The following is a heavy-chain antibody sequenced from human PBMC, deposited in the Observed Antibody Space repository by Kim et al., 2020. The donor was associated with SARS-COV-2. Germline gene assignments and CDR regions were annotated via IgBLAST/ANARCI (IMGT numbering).Heavy chain of an antibody. CDR2: IRSKAYGGTT. CDR1: GFTFGDYA. V-gene: IGHV3-49*04. D-gene: IGHD4-17*01. J-gene: IGHJ5*02. CDR3: TRSGSTVTTGWFDP. Sequence: GGSRRLSCTASGFTFGDYAMSWVRQAPGKGLEWVGFIRSKAYGGTTEYAASVKGRFTISRDDSKSIAYLQMNSLKTEDTAVYYCTRSGSTVTTGWFDPWGQGTLVTVSS.